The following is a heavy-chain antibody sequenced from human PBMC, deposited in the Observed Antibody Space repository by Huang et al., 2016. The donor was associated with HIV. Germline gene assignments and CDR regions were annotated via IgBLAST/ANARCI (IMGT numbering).Heavy chain of an antibody. D-gene: IGHD6-13*01. V-gene: IGHV3-48*01. J-gene: IGHJ4*02. CDR3: ARGYSSSWLYN. CDR1: GFSFSSCN. CDR2: ISETGSVI. Sequence: CAASGFSFSSCNMNWVRQAQGKGLEWLSYISETGSVITYADSVKGRFTVSRDNAKNSLYLQMDSLRAEDTAVYYCARGYSSSWLYNWGQGTLVTVSS.